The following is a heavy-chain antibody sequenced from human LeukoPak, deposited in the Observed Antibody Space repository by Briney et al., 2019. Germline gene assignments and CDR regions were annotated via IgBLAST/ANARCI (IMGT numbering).Heavy chain of an antibody. CDR2: IFYSGST. CDR3: AREGTVTTRAFDL. V-gene: IGHV4-59*01. J-gene: IGHJ3*01. Sequence: PSETLSLTCTVSDDSISDYYWNWIRQPPGKGLEWIGLIFYSGSTNYNPSLKSRVTMSVDTSQNQFSLKLSSVTAADTAVYNCAREGTVTTRAFDLWGQGTMVTVSS. CDR1: DDSISDYY. D-gene: IGHD4-17*01.